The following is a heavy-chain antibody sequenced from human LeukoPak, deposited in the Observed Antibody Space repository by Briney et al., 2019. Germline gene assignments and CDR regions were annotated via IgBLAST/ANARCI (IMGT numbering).Heavy chain of an antibody. CDR3: QISDY. V-gene: IGHV3-30*04. J-gene: IGHJ4*02. Sequence: PGGSLRLSCAASGFTFSSYAMHWVRQAPGKGLEWVAFISYDGSNEYYAGSVKGRFTISRDNSKNTSYLHMHSLRAEDTAVYYSQISDYWGQGTLVTVSS. CDR2: ISYDGSNE. CDR1: GFTFSSYA.